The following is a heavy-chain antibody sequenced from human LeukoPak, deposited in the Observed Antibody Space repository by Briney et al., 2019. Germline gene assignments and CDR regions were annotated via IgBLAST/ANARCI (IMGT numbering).Heavy chain of an antibody. D-gene: IGHD4-23*01. V-gene: IGHV3-7*01. CDR3: ARGLRWCDY. J-gene: IGHJ4*02. Sequence: PGGSLRLSCAASGFTFSSYWMRWVRQPPGKELEWVANIKNDGSEKDYVDSVKGRFTISRDNAKNSLYLQMNSLRAEDTAVYYCARGLRWCDYWGQGTLVTVSS. CDR1: GFTFSSYW. CDR2: IKNDGSEK.